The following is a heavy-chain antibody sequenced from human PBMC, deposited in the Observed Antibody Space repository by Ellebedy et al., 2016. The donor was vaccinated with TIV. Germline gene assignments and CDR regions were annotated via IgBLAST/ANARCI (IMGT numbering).Heavy chain of an antibody. CDR3: ARADTYGSLTTKFDY. CDR2: IYFTGNT. D-gene: IGHD5-18*01. V-gene: IGHV4-59*11. CDR1: GGSISSHY. Sequence: MPSETLSLTCAVSGGSISSHYWRWIRQPPGKGLEWIGYIYFTGNTNYKPSLKSRVTISVDRSKNQFSLKLTSVTAADTAVYYCARADTYGSLTTKFDYWGQGTLVTVSS. J-gene: IGHJ4*02.